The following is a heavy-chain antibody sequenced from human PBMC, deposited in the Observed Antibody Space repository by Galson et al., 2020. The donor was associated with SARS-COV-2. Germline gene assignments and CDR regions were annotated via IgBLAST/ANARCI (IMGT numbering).Heavy chain of an antibody. Sequence: GESLKISCAASGFTFSSYAMHWVRQAPGKGLEWVAVISYDGSNKYYADSVKGRFTISRDNSKNTLYLQRNSLRAEDTAVYYCARALGGNYYYGMDVWGQGTTVTVSS. CDR2: ISYDGSNK. D-gene: IGHD3-16*01. J-gene: IGHJ6*02. V-gene: IGHV3-30*04. CDR3: ARALGGNYYYGMDV. CDR1: GFTFSSYA.